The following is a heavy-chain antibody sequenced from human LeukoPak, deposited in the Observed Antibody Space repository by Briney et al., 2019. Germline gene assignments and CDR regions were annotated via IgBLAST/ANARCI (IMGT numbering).Heavy chain of an antibody. V-gene: IGHV3-9*01. CDR2: IIWNSGSI. D-gene: IGHD4-17*01. Sequence: VRSLRLSCAASGVTFDDYAMHWVRHAPGKGVEWVSGIIWNSGSIGYADSVKGRFTISRDNAKNSLYLQMNSLRAEDTALYYCAKGGDYGDYEGFDYWGQGTLVTVSS. J-gene: IGHJ4*02. CDR3: AKGGDYGDYEGFDY. CDR1: GVTFDDYA.